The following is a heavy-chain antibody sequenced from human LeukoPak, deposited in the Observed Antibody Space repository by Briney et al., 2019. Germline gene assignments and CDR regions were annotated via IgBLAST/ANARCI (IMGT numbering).Heavy chain of an antibody. CDR2: INPNSGGT. D-gene: IGHD2-15*01. Sequence: ASVKVSCKASGYTFTGYYMHWVRQAPGQGLEWMGWINPNSGGTNYAQKFQGRVTMTRDTSISTAYMELSRLRSDDTAVYYCARVGDIVVVVAATPLDYWGQGTLVTVSS. V-gene: IGHV1-2*02. CDR3: ARVGDIVVVVAATPLDY. J-gene: IGHJ4*02. CDR1: GYTFTGYY.